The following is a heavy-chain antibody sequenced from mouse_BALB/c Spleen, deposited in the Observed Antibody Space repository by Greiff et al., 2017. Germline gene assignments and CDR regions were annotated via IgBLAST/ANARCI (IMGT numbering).Heavy chain of an antibody. CDR3: ARRGSGSSYDWYFDV. V-gene: IGHV1-55*01. CDR2: IYPGSGST. Sequence: QVQLKQPGAELVKPGTSVKLSCKASGYNFTSYWINWVKLRPGQGLEWIGDIYPGSGSTNYNEKFKSKATLTVDTSSSTAYMQLSSLASEDSALYYCARRGSGSSYDWYFDVWGAGTTVTVSS. CDR1: GYNFTSYW. D-gene: IGHD1-1*01. J-gene: IGHJ1*01.